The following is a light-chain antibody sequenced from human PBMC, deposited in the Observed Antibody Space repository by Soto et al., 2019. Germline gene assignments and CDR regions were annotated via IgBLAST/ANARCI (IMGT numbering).Light chain of an antibody. CDR3: QQYGSSGT. CDR2: GAS. CDR1: QSVSNNY. V-gene: IGKV3-20*01. J-gene: IGKJ1*01. Sequence: GFTHSPCTLSLSPGERATLSCRASQSVSNNYLAWYQQKPGQAPRLLIYGASNRATGIPDRFSGSGSGTDFTLTISRLEPEDFAVYYCQQYGSSGTFGQGTKVDIK.